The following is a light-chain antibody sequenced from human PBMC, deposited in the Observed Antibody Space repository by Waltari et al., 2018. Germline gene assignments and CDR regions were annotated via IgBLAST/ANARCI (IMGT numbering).Light chain of an antibody. CDR2: RAS. CDR1: QGISNW. J-gene: IGKJ1*01. CDR3: QQHDNSPWT. V-gene: IGKV1-33*01. Sequence: DIQMTQSPSSLSASVGDRVTITCRASQGISNWLAWYQQKPGQAPKLLIYRASNLETGVPSRCSGSGSGTDCTLTISSLQPEDIATYYCQQHDNSPWTFGQGTKVEIK.